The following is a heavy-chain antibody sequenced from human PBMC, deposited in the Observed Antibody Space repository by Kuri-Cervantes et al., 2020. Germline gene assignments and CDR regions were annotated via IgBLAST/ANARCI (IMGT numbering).Heavy chain of an antibody. CDR1: GGTFSSYA. D-gene: IGHD5-18*01. Sequence: SVKVSCKASGGTFSSYAISWVRQAPGQGLEWMGGIIPIFGTANYAQKFQGRVTITAGESTSTAYMELSSLRSEDTAVYYCARGDTAMAGNKEDAFDIWGQGTMVTVSS. CDR3: ARGDTAMAGNKEDAFDI. CDR2: IIPIFGTA. V-gene: IGHV1-69*13. J-gene: IGHJ3*02.